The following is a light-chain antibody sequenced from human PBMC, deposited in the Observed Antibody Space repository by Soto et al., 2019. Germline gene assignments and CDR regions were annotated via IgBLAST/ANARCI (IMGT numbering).Light chain of an antibody. CDR3: QQYNSYS. CDR2: HAS. Sequence: MEITQCPDTRPAGVEGRVRMTCRDSQSISNWLAWYQQKPGTAPKVLIYHASNLQSGVPSRFSGSGSGTEFTLTISSLQPDDFATYYCQQYNSYSFGQGTKVDIK. J-gene: IGKJ1*01. V-gene: IGKV1-5*01. CDR1: QSISNW.